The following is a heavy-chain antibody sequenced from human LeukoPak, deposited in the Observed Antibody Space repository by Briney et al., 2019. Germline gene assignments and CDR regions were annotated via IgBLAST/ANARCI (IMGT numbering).Heavy chain of an antibody. D-gene: IGHD6-19*01. J-gene: IGHJ4*02. Sequence: SETLSLTCTVSGGSISSSSYYWGWIRQPPGKGLEWIGSIYYSGSTYYNPSLKSRVTISVDTSKNQFSLKLSSVTAADTAVYYCVVAGEQWLVHFDYWGQGTLVTVSS. CDR2: IYYSGST. CDR1: GGSISSSSYY. V-gene: IGHV4-39*01. CDR3: VVAGEQWLVHFDY.